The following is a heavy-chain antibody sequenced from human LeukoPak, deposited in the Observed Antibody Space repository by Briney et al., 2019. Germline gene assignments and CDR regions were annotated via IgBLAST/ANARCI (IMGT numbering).Heavy chain of an antibody. D-gene: IGHD5-24*01. CDR1: GFTFNNYV. Sequence: GGSLRLSCAASGFTFNNYVMNWVPQTPEKGLEWVSGDPGSGGNTYYADSVKVRFAISRDNSRNTLYLQRNSLRADDTAVYYCAKSRDGYNIIDYWGQGTLVIVSS. J-gene: IGHJ4*02. CDR3: AKSRDGYNIIDY. CDR2: DPGSGGNT. V-gene: IGHV3-23*01.